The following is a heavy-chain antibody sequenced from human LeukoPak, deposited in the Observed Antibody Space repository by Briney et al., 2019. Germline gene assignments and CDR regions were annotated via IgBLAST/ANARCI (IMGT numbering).Heavy chain of an antibody. CDR2: IYHSGST. CDR3: ASSMIVVVNNAFDI. Sequence: SETLSLTCAVSGGSISSSNWWSWVRQPPGKGLEWIGEIYHSGSTNYNPSLKSRVTISVDKSKNQFSLKLSSVTAADTAVYYCASSMIVVVNNAFDIWGQGTMVTVSS. J-gene: IGHJ3*02. V-gene: IGHV4-4*02. D-gene: IGHD3-22*01. CDR1: GGSISSSNW.